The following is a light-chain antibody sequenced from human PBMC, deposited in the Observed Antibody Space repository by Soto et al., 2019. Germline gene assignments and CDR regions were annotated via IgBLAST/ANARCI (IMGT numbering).Light chain of an antibody. CDR2: DVA. CDR1: SSDVGSYDY. Sequence: QSALAQPAAGSGSPGQSITISCTGTSSDVGSYDYVSWYQHHPGKAPKLMIYDVANRPSGVSNRFSGSKSGNTASLTISGLQAEDEADYYCNSYTSTRTYVFGTGTKVTVL. J-gene: IGLJ1*01. V-gene: IGLV2-14*03. CDR3: NSYTSTRTYV.